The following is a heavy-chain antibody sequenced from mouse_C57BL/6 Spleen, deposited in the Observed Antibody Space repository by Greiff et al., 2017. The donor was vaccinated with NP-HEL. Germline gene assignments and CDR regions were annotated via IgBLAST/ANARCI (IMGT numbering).Heavy chain of an antibody. Sequence: QVQLQQPGAELVKPGASVKLSCKASGYTFTSYWMHWVKQRPGRGLEWIGRIDPNSGGTKYNEKFKSKATLTVDKTSSTAYMQLSSLTSEDSAVYYCAVVTTVVATKDAMDYWGQGTSVTVSS. J-gene: IGHJ4*01. D-gene: IGHD1-1*01. CDR2: IDPNSGGT. CDR3: AVVTTVVATKDAMDY. CDR1: GYTFTSYW. V-gene: IGHV1-72*01.